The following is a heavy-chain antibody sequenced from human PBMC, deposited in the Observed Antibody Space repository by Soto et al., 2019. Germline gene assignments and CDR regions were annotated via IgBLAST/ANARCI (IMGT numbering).Heavy chain of an antibody. Sequence: PSETLSLTCTVSGGSISSGGYYWSWIRQPPGKGLEWIGYIYYSGSTYYNPSLKSRVTISVDTSKNQFSLKLSSVTAADTAVYYCARDGVTAMVTGIDYWGQGTLVTVSS. CDR1: GGSISSGGYY. CDR2: IYYSGST. J-gene: IGHJ4*02. V-gene: IGHV4-30-4*01. D-gene: IGHD5-18*01. CDR3: ARDGVTAMVTGIDY.